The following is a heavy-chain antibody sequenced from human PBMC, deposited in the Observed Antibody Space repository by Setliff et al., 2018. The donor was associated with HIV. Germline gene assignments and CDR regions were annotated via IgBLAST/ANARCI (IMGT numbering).Heavy chain of an antibody. J-gene: IGHJ6*03. Sequence: SETLSLTCTVSGGSISSYYWSWIRQPPGKGLEWIGYIYYSGSTNYNPSLKSRVTISVDTSKNQFSLKLGSVTAADTAVYYCARGGYSSGWSDMDVWGKGTTVTVSS. V-gene: IGHV4-59*01. CDR2: IYYSGST. CDR1: GGSISSYY. D-gene: IGHD6-19*01. CDR3: ARGGYSSGWSDMDV.